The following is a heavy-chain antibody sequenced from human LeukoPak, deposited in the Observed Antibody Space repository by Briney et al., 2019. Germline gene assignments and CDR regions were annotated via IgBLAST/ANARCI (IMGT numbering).Heavy chain of an antibody. D-gene: IGHD1-1*01. CDR1: GGTFSSYA. CDR3: ARGPSGTPYYYYGMDV. J-gene: IGHJ6*02. V-gene: IGHV1-3*01. CDR2: INAGNGNT. Sequence: ASVKVSCKASGGTFSSYAISWVRHAPGQRLGWMGWINAGNGNTKYSQKFQGRVTITRDTSASTAYMELSSLRSEDTAVYYCARGPSGTPYYYYGMDVWGQGTTVTVSS.